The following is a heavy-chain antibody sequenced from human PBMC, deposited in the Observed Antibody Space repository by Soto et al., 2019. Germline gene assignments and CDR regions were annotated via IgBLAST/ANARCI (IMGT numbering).Heavy chain of an antibody. Sequence: PGGSLRLSCAASGFTFNDYAMTWVRQAPGKGLEWVSAISGGGDTTSYADSVKGRFTVSRDGSKNTLYLQMSSLRAEDTALYYCAKGRGGSGSLTPRVDFWGQETLVTVSS. V-gene: IGHV3-23*01. D-gene: IGHD3-10*01. CDR2: ISGGGDTT. J-gene: IGHJ4*02. CDR1: GFTFNDYA. CDR3: AKGRGGSGSLTPRVDF.